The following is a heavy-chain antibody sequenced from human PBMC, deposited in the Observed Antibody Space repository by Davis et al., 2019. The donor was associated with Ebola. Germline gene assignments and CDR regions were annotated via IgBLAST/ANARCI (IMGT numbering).Heavy chain of an antibody. J-gene: IGHJ4*02. V-gene: IGHV3-74*01. CDR1: GFTFSTYW. D-gene: IGHD3-10*01. CDR2: INADGSAT. CDR3: ARATSWFGELPFNY. Sequence: HTGGSLRLSCAASGFTFSTYWMHWVRQAPGEGLVWVSRINADGSATSYADSVKGRFTISRDNAKNTLYLQMNSLRAEDTAIYYCARATSWFGELPFNYWGQGTLVTVSS.